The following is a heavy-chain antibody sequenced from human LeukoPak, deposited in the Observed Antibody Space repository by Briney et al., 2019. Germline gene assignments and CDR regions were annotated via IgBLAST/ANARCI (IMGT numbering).Heavy chain of an antibody. CDR3: ARAPPLLDYYDSRGYGQNEFDY. Sequence: ASVKVSCKASGYTFTSYGISWVRQAPGQGLEWMGWISAYNGNTNYAQKLQGRVTMTTDTSTSTAYMELRSLRSDDTAVYYCARAPPLLDYYDSRGYGQNEFDYWGQGTLVTVSS. CDR1: GYTFTSYG. CDR2: ISAYNGNT. J-gene: IGHJ4*02. V-gene: IGHV1-18*01. D-gene: IGHD3-22*01.